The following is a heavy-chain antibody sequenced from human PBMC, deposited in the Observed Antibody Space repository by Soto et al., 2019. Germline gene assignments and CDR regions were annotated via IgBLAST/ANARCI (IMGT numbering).Heavy chain of an antibody. V-gene: IGHV1-69*01. CDR3: ARRNYYDSSGYYAGFDY. CDR1: GGTFSSYA. Sequence: QVPLVQSGAEVKKPGSSVKVSCKASGGTFSSYAISWVRQAPGQGLEWMGGIIPIFGTANYAQKFQGRVTITADESTSTAYMELSSLRSEDTAVYYCARRNYYDSSGYYAGFDYWGQGTLVTVSS. D-gene: IGHD3-22*01. CDR2: IIPIFGTA. J-gene: IGHJ4*02.